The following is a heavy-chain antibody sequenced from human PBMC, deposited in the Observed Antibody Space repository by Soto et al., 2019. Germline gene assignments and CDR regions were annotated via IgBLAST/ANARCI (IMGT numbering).Heavy chain of an antibody. CDR3: ARVGGTPGYSSSWYYFDY. J-gene: IGHJ4*02. CDR1: GYTFTSYG. V-gene: IGHV1-18*01. Sequence: ASVKVSCKASGYTFTSYGISWVRQAPGQGLEWMGWISAYNGNTNYAQKLQGRVTMTTDTSTSTAYMELRSLRSDDTAVYYCARVGGTPGYSSSWYYFDYWGQGTLVTVSS. D-gene: IGHD6-13*01. CDR2: ISAYNGNT.